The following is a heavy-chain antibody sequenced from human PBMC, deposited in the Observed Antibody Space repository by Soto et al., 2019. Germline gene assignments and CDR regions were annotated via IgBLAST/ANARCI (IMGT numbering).Heavy chain of an antibody. CDR2: IIPIFGTA. D-gene: IGHD1-26*01. V-gene: IGHV1-69*01. J-gene: IGHJ5*02. Sequence: QVQLVQSGAEVKKPGSSVKVSCKSSGGTFSSYAISWVRQAPGQGLEWMGGIIPIFGTANYTQKFQGRVTITADESTTTADMELSSLRSEDTAVYYCARDPYSGSYYRTFDPWGQGTLVTVSS. CDR1: GGTFSSYA. CDR3: ARDPYSGSYYRTFDP.